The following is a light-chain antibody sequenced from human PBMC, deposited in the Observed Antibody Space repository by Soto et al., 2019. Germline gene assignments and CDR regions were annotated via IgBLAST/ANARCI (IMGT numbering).Light chain of an antibody. CDR2: AAS. CDR3: QKYNSVPIT. J-gene: IGKJ5*01. CDR1: QGISNN. Sequence: DIQMTQSPSSLSASVGDRVTITCRASQGISNNLAWYQQKPGKVPKLLIYAASTLQSGVPSRFRGSGSGTDFTLTISSLQPEDGATYYCQKYNSVPITFGQGTRLEIK. V-gene: IGKV1-27*01.